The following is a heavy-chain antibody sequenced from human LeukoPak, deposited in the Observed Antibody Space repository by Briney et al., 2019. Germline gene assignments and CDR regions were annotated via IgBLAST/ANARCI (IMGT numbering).Heavy chain of an antibody. J-gene: IGHJ3*02. D-gene: IGHD3-9*01. Sequence: PGRSLRLSCAASGFTFSSYAMPWVRQAPGKGLERVAVISYDGSNKYYADSVKGRFTISRDNSKNTLYLQMNSLRAEDTAVYYCARALPTPLRYFDCDAFDIWGQGTMVTVSS. V-gene: IGHV3-30-3*01. CDR2: ISYDGSNK. CDR3: ARALPTPLRYFDCDAFDI. CDR1: GFTFSSYA.